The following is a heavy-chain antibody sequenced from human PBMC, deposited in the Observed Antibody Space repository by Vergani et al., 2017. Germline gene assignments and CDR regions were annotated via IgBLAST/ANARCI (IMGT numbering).Heavy chain of an antibody. Sequence: QVQLVESGGNVVQSGTSLRLSCAASGFSFGSYGLHWVRQSPGKGLEVVAVSSDDGGNKYYADSVKGRFTIYKDTTVDMLSLQMNSLRPDDTAVYYCARGGGSGSYYRDYDDYCGFDFWRRATTVTFS. CDR1: GFSFGSYG. J-gene: IGHJ6*02. V-gene: IGHV3-30*03. CDR3: ARGGGSGSYYRDYDDYCGFDF. D-gene: IGHD3-10*01. CDR2: SSDDGGNK.